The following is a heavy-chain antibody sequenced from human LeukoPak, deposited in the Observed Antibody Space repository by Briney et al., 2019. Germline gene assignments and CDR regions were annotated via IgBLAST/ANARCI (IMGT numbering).Heavy chain of an antibody. Sequence: KPSETLSLTCTVSGGSISSYYGSWIRQPPGKGRGWIGYIYTSGSTNYNPSLKSRVTISVDTSKNPFSLKLSYVTAADTAVYYCARHINWTSITFDYWGQGTLVTVSS. CDR2: IYTSGST. J-gene: IGHJ4*02. V-gene: IGHV4-4*09. CDR3: ARHINWTSITFDY. CDR1: GGSISSYY. D-gene: IGHD1-20*01.